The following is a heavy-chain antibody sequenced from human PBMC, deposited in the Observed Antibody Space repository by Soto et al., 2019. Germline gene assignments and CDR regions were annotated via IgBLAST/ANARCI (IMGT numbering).Heavy chain of an antibody. CDR2: INYSGST. CDR1: GASISSSSDY. J-gene: IGHJ6*02. Sequence: SETLSLTCTVSGASISSSSDYWGWIRQSPGQGLEWIGSINYSGSTYYNPSLKSRVTISVDTSEKQVSLMLSSVTAADTAVYYCARHPGMDVWGQGTTVTVSS. V-gene: IGHV4-39*01. CDR3: ARHPGMDV.